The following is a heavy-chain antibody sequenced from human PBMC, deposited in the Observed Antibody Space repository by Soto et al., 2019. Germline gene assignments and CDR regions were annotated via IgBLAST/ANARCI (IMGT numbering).Heavy chain of an antibody. Sequence: QITLKESGPSPVKPTQTLTVTCTFSGFSLSNSGVGVAWIRQPPGKALEWLALIYGDNDKRYSPSLKTRLTTPXXXSXHPVVLTMTNMDPVDTATYYCAHCTLHDYGDYDPGTSHVFDSWGQGTLVTVSS. V-gene: IGHV2-5*02. CDR1: GFSLSNSGVG. D-gene: IGHD4-17*01. J-gene: IGHJ4*02. CDR3: AHCTLHDYGDYDPGTSHVFDS. CDR2: IYGDNDK.